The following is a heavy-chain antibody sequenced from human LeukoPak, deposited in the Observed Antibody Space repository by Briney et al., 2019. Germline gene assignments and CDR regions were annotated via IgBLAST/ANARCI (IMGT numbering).Heavy chain of an antibody. V-gene: IGHV3-23*01. J-gene: IGHJ5*02. CDR3: AKDLWAVTTCPNWFDP. Sequence: GGSLRLSCAASGFTFSSYAMSWVRQAPGKGLEWVSAISGSGGSTYYADSVKGRFTISRDNSKNALYLQMNSLRAEDTAVYYCAKDLWAVTTCPNWFDPWGQGTLVTVSS. CDR2: ISGSGGST. D-gene: IGHD4-17*01. CDR1: GFTFSSYA.